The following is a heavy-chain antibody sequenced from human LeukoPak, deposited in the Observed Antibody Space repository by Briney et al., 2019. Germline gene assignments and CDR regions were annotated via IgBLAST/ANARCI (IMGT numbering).Heavy chain of an antibody. CDR1: GGTFSSYA. V-gene: IGHV1-69*06. D-gene: IGHD3-16*02. CDR2: IIPIFGTA. J-gene: IGHJ6*03. Sequence: GASVKVSCKASGGTFSSYAISWVRQAPGQGLEWMGGIIPIFGTANYAQKFQGRVTITADKSTGTAYMELSSLRSEDTAVYYCARAGVGLRLGELSLYRDYYYMDVWGKGTTVTVSS. CDR3: ARAGVGLRLGELSLYRDYYYMDV.